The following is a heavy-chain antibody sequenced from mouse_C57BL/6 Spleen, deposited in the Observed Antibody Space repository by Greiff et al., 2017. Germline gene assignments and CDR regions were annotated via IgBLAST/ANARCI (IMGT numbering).Heavy chain of an antibody. D-gene: IGHD2-4*01. CDR3: ARYDYDGPWFAY. V-gene: IGHV1-55*01. Sequence: HVQLQQPGAELVQPGASVKMSCKASGYTFTSYWITWVKQGPGQGLEWIGDIYPGSGSTNYNEKFKSKATLPVDTSSSTAYMQLSSLTSEDAAVYYCARYDYDGPWFAYWGQGTLVTVSA. CDR2: IYPGSGST. J-gene: IGHJ3*01. CDR1: GYTFTSYW.